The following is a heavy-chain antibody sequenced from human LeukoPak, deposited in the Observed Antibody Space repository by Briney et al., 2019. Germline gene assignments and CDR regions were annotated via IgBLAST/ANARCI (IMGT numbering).Heavy chain of an antibody. CDR1: GFTFSSYG. Sequence: GGSLRLSCAASGFTFSSYGIYWVRQAPGKGLEWVAVISYDGSNKYYADSVKGRFTISRDNSKNTLYLQMNSLRVEDTAVYYCATALGSYLDFQHWGQGTLVTVSS. V-gene: IGHV3-30*03. D-gene: IGHD3-16*02. J-gene: IGHJ1*01. CDR2: ISYDGSNK. CDR3: ATALGSYLDFQH.